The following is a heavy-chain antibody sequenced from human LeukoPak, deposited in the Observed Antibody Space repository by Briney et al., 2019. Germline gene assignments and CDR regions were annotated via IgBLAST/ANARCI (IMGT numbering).Heavy chain of an antibody. CDR2: IYYSGST. J-gene: IGHJ4*02. V-gene: IGHV4-39*01. CDR3: ARHEDRNWYFDH. D-gene: IGHD1-1*01. Sequence: SETLSLTCTVSGGSISSRSNYWGWIRQPPGKGLEWIGSIYYSGSTYYSPSLKSRVTISVDTSKSQFSLKLCSVTAADTAVYYCARHEDRNWYFDHWGQGTLVTVSS. CDR1: GGSISSRSNY.